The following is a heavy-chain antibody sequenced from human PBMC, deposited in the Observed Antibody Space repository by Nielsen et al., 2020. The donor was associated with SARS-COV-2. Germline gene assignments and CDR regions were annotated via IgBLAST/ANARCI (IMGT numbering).Heavy chain of an antibody. CDR1: FSLSSYS. Sequence: ESLKISCAGFSLSSYSMNWVRQAPGRGLDWVSYIGKSGFDTYYADSVKGRFTISRDNSKNSLSLQMNNLRAEDTAVYYCARDWADVYYYDSSGQADFWDQGTLVTVSS. J-gene: IGHJ4*02. V-gene: IGHV3-48*01. D-gene: IGHD3-22*01. CDR2: IGKSGFDT. CDR3: ARDWADVYYYDSSGQADF.